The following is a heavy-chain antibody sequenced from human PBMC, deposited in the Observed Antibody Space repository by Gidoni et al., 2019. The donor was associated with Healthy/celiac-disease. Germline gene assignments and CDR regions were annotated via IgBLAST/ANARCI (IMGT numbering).Heavy chain of an antibody. Sequence: EVQLVESGGGLVQPGGSLKLSCAASGSTFRGSAMHWVRQASGKGLEWVGRIRSKANSYATAYAASVKGRFTISRDDSKNTAYLQMNSLKTEDTAVYYCTRHLGGGWYGDYWGQGTLVTVSS. CDR2: IRSKANSYAT. J-gene: IGHJ4*02. CDR1: GSTFRGSA. D-gene: IGHD6-19*01. V-gene: IGHV3-73*02. CDR3: TRHLGGGWYGDY.